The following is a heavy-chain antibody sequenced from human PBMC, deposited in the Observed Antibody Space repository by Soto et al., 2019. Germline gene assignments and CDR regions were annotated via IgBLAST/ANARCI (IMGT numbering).Heavy chain of an antibody. D-gene: IGHD6-6*01. CDR2: IYHSGST. CDR3: ARARSSSLYYCSGMDV. J-gene: IGHJ6*02. CDR1: GGSISSGGYS. V-gene: IGHV4-30-2*01. Sequence: SETHSLTCAVSGGSISSGGYSWSCIRQPPGKGLEWIGYIYHSGSTYCNPSLKSRVTISVDRSKNQFSLKLSSLTAADTAVYYCARARSSSLYYCSGMDVWGQGTTVTVSS.